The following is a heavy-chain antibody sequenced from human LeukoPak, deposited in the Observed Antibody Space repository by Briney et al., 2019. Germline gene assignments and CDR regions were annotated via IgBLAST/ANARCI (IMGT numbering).Heavy chain of an antibody. CDR1: GCCFATYW. CDR3: ARRQGCSSSICPPGY. J-gene: IGHJ4*02. V-gene: IGHV5-51*01. D-gene: IGHD2-2*01. Sequence: GESLQISCRGSGCCFATYWNGCVRQMPGKGLEWMGIIYPGDSDTRYTPSFQGQVTMSVDRSINTAYLQWSSLKASATAMYYCARRQGCSSSICPPGYSGQGTLVTVSP. CDR2: IYPGDSDT.